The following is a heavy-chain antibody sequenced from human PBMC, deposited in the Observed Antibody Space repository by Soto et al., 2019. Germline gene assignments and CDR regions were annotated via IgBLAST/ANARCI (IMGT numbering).Heavy chain of an antibody. Sequence: QVQLVQSGGEVKKPGASVKVSCKASGYTFINFGITWVRQAPGQGLEWMGWISPRNGNTNYAQKFQRRLRMTTETSTSTSYMELRSLRSDDTAVYYWARLIPAGEFAVVTPSYYAMDFWGRGTTVTVSS. CDR3: ARLIPAGEFAVVTPSYYAMDF. D-gene: IGHD2-2*01. V-gene: IGHV1-18*04. J-gene: IGHJ6*02. CDR1: GYTFINFG. CDR2: ISPRNGNT.